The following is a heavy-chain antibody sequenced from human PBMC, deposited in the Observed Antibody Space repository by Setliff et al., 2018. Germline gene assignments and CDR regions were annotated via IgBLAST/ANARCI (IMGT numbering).Heavy chain of an antibody. J-gene: IGHJ4*02. D-gene: IGHD2-21*02. CDR3: ARDLGHGGDSDY. CDR1: GGSISSYY. V-gene: IGHV4-4*07. CDR2: IYTSGST. Sequence: SETLSLTCTVSGGSISSYYWSWIRQPAGKGLEWIGRIYTSGSTNYNPSLKSRVTMSVDTSKNQVSLKLNSVTATDTAVYYCARDLGHGGDSDYWGQGIRVTVSS.